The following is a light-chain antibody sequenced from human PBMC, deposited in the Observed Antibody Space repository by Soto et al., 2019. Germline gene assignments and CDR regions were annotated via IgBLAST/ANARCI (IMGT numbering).Light chain of an antibody. V-gene: IGKV3-20*01. CDR2: GAS. Sequence: ELVLTQSPGTLSLSPGERATLSCRASQSFTIGSLARYQQRPGQAPRLVIYGASIRATGIPDRFSGSGSGTDFTLTISRLEPEDFAVYYCQQYGSSRTFGQGTKVDIK. CDR3: QQYGSSRT. CDR1: QSFTIGS. J-gene: IGKJ1*01.